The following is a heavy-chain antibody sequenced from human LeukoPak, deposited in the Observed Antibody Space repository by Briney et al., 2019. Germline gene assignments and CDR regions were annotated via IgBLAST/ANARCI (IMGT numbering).Heavy chain of an antibody. J-gene: IGHJ3*02. V-gene: IGHV4-30-2*01. CDR1: GGSIMVAAYS. CDR3: ARGYGDNSGAFDI. CDR2: IYYSEGS. D-gene: IGHD4-23*01. Sequence: SETLSLTRTVSGGSIMVAAYSWSWIRQPPGKGLEWIGCIYYSEGSYYNPSLKSRVTISLDRSKNQFSLRLSSVTAADTAVYFCARGYGDNSGAFDIWGQGTLVTVSS.